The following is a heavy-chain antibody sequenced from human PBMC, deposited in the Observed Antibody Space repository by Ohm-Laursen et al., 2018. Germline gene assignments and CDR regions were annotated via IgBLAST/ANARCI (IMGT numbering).Heavy chain of an antibody. J-gene: IGHJ4*02. CDR3: ARVGAYYYGSEHYFDY. Sequence: SVKVSCKASGGTFSSYAISWVRQAPGQGLEWMGGIIPIFGTANYAQKFQGRVTITADKSTSTAYMELSSLRSEDTAVYYCARVGAYYYGSEHYFDYWGQGTLVTVSS. V-gene: IGHV1-69*06. CDR1: GGTFSSYA. D-gene: IGHD3-10*01. CDR2: IIPIFGTA.